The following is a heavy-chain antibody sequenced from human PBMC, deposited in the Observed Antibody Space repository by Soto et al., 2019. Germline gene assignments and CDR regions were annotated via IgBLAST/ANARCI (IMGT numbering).Heavy chain of an antibody. J-gene: IGHJ4*02. Sequence: SETLSLTCTVSGYSISSYYWSWLRQPPGKGLEWIGYIYKTGSTNYNPSPESRVSTSLATSSSRFSLKMSSLTATVTAVYYCPTEANRQGAVVFEYWCPGYLLTVSS. CDR1: GYSISSYY. CDR2: IYKTGST. CDR3: PTEANRQGAVVFEY. D-gene: IGHD2-15*01. V-gene: IGHV4-59*01.